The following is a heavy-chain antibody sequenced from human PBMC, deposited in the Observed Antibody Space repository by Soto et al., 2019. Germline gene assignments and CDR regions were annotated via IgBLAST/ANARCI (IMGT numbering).Heavy chain of an antibody. D-gene: IGHD3-3*01. CDR2: ISGSGGST. V-gene: IGHV3-23*01. CDR3: AKNNDFWSGSVDV. J-gene: IGHJ6*02. CDR1: GFTFNSYA. Sequence: PVGSLRLSCAASGFTFNSYAMSWVRQAPGKGLKWVSAISGSGGSTYYADSVKGRFTISRDNSKNTLYLQMNSLRAEDTAVYYCAKNNDFWSGSVDVWGQGTTVTVSS.